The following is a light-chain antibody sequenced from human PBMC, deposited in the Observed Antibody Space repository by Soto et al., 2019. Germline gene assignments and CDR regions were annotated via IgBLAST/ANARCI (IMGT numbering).Light chain of an antibody. V-gene: IGKV1-39*01. CDR2: AAS. CDR1: QSISSY. CDR3: RQSYSPWT. Sequence: DIQVIKRPSPLRACVGDIVTITCRASQSISSYLNWYTQKPGKAPKLLIYAASSLQSGVPSRFIVNGSGTDFTLTIRSLQPEDFATYDCRQSYSPWTFGQGTKVDIK. J-gene: IGKJ1*01.